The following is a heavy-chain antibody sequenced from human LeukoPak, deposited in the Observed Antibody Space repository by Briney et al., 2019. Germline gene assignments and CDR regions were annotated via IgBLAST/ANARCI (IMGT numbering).Heavy chain of an antibody. V-gene: IGHV4-39*01. J-gene: IGHJ4*02. CDR2: NFYSGRT. D-gene: IGHD3-3*01. Sequence: SETLSLTCTVSGGSISSSNYYWGWIRQPPGKGLEWIGSNFYSGRTYNNPSLKSRVSISVDTSKNQLSLKLSSVTAADTAVYYCARGLTIFGVVTPQGHYFDYWGQGTLVTVSS. CDR3: ARGLTIFGVVTPQGHYFDY. CDR1: GGSISSSNYY.